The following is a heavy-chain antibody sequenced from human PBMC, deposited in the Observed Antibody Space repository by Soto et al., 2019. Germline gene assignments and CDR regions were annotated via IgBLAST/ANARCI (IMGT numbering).Heavy chain of an antibody. D-gene: IGHD4-17*01. CDR1: GFTFSTYA. V-gene: IGHV3-23*01. CDR2: IKADGGST. J-gene: IGHJ4*02. CDR3: AKYSGDYVRYFES. Sequence: GGSLRLSCAASGFTFSTYAMSWVRQAPGKGLEWVSAIKADGGSTFYGDSVKGRFSISRDNSKNTLYLQMNGLRAEDTAIYYCAKYSGDYVRYFESWGQGTLVTVSS.